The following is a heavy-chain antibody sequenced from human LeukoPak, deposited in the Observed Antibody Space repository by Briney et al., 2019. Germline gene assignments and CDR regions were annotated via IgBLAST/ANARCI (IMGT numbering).Heavy chain of an antibody. D-gene: IGHD3-22*01. CDR3: ARSNYYDSSGYYGY. CDR2: ISWNSGSI. CDR1: GFTFDDYA. V-gene: IGHV3-9*01. Sequence: PGGSLRLPCAASGFTFDDYAMHWVRQAPGKGLEWVSGISWNSGSIGYADSVKGRFTISRDNAKNSLYLQMNSLRAEDTALYYCARSNYYDSSGYYGYWGQGTLVTVSS. J-gene: IGHJ4*02.